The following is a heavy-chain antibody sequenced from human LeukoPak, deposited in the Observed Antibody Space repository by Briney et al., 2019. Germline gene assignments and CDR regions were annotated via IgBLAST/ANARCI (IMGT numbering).Heavy chain of an antibody. CDR2: ISNDGSNK. J-gene: IGHJ6*02. D-gene: IGHD2-21*02. Sequence: GGSLRLSCAASGFTFSSYGMHWVRQARGKGLEWVAVISNDGSNKYYADSVKGRFTISRDNSKNTLYLQMNSLRAEDTAVYYCAIEGYCGGDCYYYYYYGMDVWGQGTTVTVSS. CDR1: GFTFSSYG. CDR3: AIEGYCGGDCYYYYYYGMDV. V-gene: IGHV3-30*03.